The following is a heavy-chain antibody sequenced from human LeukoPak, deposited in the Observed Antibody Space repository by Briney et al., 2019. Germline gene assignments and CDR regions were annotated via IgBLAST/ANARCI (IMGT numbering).Heavy chain of an antibody. J-gene: IGHJ5*02. CDR1: GYTFTSYD. V-gene: IGHV1-8*01. Sequence: GASVKVSCKASGYTFTSYDINWVRQATGQGLEWMGWMNPNSGNTGYAQKFQGRVTMTRNTSISTAYMELSSLRSEDTAVYYCARHSSSSGWFDPWGQGTLVTVSS. CDR3: ARHSSSSGWFDP. D-gene: IGHD6-6*01. CDR2: MNPNSGNT.